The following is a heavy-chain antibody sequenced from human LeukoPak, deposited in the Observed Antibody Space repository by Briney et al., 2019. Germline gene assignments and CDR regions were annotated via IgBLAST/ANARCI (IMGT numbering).Heavy chain of an antibody. CDR1: GYTFTSYG. CDR2: ISAYNGNT. V-gene: IGHV1-18*01. CDR3: ARETAVVTPGGLDY. D-gene: IGHD4-23*01. Sequence: ASVKVSCKASGYTFTSYGISWVRQAPGQGLEWMGWISAYNGNTNYAQKLQGRVTMTTDTSTSTTYMELRSLRSNDTAVYYCARETAVVTPGGLDYWGQGTLVTVSS. J-gene: IGHJ4*02.